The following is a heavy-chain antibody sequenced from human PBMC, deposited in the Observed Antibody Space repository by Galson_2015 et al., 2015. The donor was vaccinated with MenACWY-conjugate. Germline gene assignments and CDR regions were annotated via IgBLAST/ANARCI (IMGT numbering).Heavy chain of an antibody. CDR2: IWYDGSNK. J-gene: IGHJ6*02. V-gene: IGHV3-33*01. CDR3: ARAKPRDTMVRGVIKFAYYYGMDV. CDR1: GFTFSSYG. Sequence: SLRLSCAASGFTFSSYGMHWVRQAPGKGLEWVAVIWYDGSNKYYADSVKGRFTISRDNSKNTLYLQMNSLRAEDTAVYYCARAKPRDTMVRGVIKFAYYYGMDVWGQGTTVTVSS. D-gene: IGHD3-10*01.